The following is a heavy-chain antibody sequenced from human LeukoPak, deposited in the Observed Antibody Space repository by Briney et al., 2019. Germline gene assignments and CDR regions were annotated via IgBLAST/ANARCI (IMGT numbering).Heavy chain of an antibody. V-gene: IGHV3-11*01. CDR2: ISPGGDDI. CDR3: ASGRAIQVAAPGPYFAH. D-gene: IGHD6-19*01. CDR1: GFTFNDYY. Sequence: PGGSLRLSCAASGFTFNDYYMNWMRQAPGKGLEWIAYISPGGDDIYFADSVRGRLTLSRDNAKNSLYLQMSSLTAEDAAVYYCASGRAIQVAAPGPYFAHWGQGNLVTPSS. J-gene: IGHJ4*02.